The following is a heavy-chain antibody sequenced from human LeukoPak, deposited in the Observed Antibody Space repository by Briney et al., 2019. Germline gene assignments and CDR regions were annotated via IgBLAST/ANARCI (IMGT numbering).Heavy chain of an antibody. D-gene: IGHD3-10*01. Sequence: SETLSLTCTVYGASIINTYYWGWVRQSPGKGLEWIGSIHHSGNRFESWSTRYNPSLGSRVTVSADTSKSQLSLTLTSVTAADTAVYFCARNASRGFFNDRGQGILVTVPS. CDR2: IHHSGNRFESWST. J-gene: IGHJ1*01. CDR1: GASIINTYY. V-gene: IGHV4-38-2*02. CDR3: ARNASRGFFND.